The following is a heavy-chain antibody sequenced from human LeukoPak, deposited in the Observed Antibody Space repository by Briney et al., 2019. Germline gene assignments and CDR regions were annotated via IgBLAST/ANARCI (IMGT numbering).Heavy chain of an antibody. CDR2: ISSVSSYM. V-gene: IGHV3-21*04. CDR3: ARDRVVWNDVGGLFDY. Sequence: GGSLRLSCAAAGLAFSSYSMNWDRQAPGKGLEWVSSISSVSSYMYYADSVKGRFTISRDNSKNTLYLQMNSLSAEDAAVYFCARDRVVWNDVGGLFDYWGQGTLVTVSS. CDR1: GLAFSSYS. J-gene: IGHJ4*02. D-gene: IGHD1-1*01.